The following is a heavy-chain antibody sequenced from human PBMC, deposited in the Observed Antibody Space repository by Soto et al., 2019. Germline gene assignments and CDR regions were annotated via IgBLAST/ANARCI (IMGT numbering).Heavy chain of an antibody. V-gene: IGHV3-30*03. J-gene: IGHJ6*02. CDR1: GLTFSTYG. CDR2: ISYDGRNK. CDR3: ASFCSGGSCYVSGMDV. Sequence: QVHLVQSGGGVVQPGRSLRLSCDASGLTFSTYGIHWVRQAPGKGLEWLAIISYDGRNKYYADSVKGRFTISRDNSKNTIYLQMNTLRAEDTAVYYCASFCSGGSCYVSGMDVWGHGTMVAVSS. D-gene: IGHD3-22*01.